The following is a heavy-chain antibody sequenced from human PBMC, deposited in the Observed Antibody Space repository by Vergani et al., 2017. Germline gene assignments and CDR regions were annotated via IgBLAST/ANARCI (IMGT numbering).Heavy chain of an antibody. V-gene: IGHV4-59*01. Sequence: QVPLQESGPGLVKPSETLSLTCTVSGGSISSYYWSWIRQPPGKGLEWIGHIYYSWSTNYNPSLKSRVTISVDTSKNQFSLELSSVTAADTAVYYCARYGRWPEAYDYYMDVWDKGTTVTVSS. D-gene: IGHD2-15*01. CDR3: ARYGRWPEAYDYYMDV. CDR1: GGSISSYY. J-gene: IGHJ6*03. CDR2: IYYSWST.